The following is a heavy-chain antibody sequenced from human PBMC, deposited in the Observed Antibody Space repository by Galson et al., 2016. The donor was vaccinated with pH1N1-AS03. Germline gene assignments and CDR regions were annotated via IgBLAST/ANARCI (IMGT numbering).Heavy chain of an antibody. CDR3: EREVPVGGNPCYERDECWFDP. CDR1: GGTFSKFA. V-gene: IGHV1-69*04. Sequence: SVKVFCTASGGTFSKFAFSWLRQAPRQGLEWMGSIIHILDIVNHANYANHCQGRVTINADKSPNTLYKELSSLRSEETATYYCEREVPVGGNPCYERDECWFDPWGQGALVTVSS. CDR2: IIHILDIVNHA. D-gene: IGHD2-2*01. J-gene: IGHJ5*02.